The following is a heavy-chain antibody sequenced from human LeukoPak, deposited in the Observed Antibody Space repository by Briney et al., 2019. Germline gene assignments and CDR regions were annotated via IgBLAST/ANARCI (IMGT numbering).Heavy chain of an antibody. CDR1: GFTFSSYA. D-gene: IGHD6-13*01. V-gene: IGHV3-23*01. Sequence: PGGSLRLSCAASGFTFSSYAMSWVRQAPGKGLEWVSAISGSGGSTYYADSVKGRFTIPRDNSKNTLYLQMNSLRAEDTAVYYCAKRGRSWYGNYFDYWGQGTLVTVSS. CDR3: AKRGRSWYGNYFDY. CDR2: ISGSGGST. J-gene: IGHJ4*02.